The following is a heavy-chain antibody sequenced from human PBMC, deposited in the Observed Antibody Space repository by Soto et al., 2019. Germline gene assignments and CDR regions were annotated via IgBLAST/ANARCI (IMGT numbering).Heavy chain of an antibody. CDR2: IKSKTDGGTT. CDR1: GFTFSNAW. Sequence: EVQLVESGGGLVKAGGSLRLSCAASGFTFSNAWMSWVRQAPGKGLEWVGRIKSKTDGGTTDYAAPVKGRFTISRDDSKNTLYLQMTGLKTEDTAVYYCTTTTTYYYDNSGYYPPGYRGQGTLVTVSS. V-gene: IGHV3-15*01. CDR3: TTTTTYYYDNSGYYPPGY. J-gene: IGHJ4*02. D-gene: IGHD3-22*01.